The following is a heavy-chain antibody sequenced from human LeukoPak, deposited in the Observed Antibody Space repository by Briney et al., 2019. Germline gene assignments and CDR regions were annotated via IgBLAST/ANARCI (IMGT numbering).Heavy chain of an antibody. V-gene: IGHV3-7*01. D-gene: IGHD2-8*01. Sequence: PGGSLRLSCAASGFTFSSYWMSWVRQAPGKGLEWVANIKQDGSEKYYVDSVKGRFTISRDNAKNSLYLQMNSLRAEDTAVYYCARETGYCTNGVCIQNINYYYYGMDVWGQGTTVTVSS. CDR1: GFTFSSYW. CDR3: ARETGYCTNGVCIQNINYYYYGMDV. J-gene: IGHJ6*02. CDR2: IKQDGSEK.